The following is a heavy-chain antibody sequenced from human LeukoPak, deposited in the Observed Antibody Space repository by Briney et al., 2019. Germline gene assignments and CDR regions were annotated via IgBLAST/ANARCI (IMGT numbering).Heavy chain of an antibody. CDR1: GYTFTGYY. CDR3: ARGRLVVPAAIPFDY. D-gene: IGHD2-2*01. J-gene: IGHJ4*02. V-gene: IGHV7-4-1*02. CDR2: INTNTGNP. Sequence: ASVKVSCKASGYTFTGYYMHWVRQAPGQGLEWMGWINTNTGNPTYAQGFTGRFVFSLDTSVSTAYLQISSLKAEDTAVYYCARGRLVVPAAIPFDYWGQGTLVTVSS.